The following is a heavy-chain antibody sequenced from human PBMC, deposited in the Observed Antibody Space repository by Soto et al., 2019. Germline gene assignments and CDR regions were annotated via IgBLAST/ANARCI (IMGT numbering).Heavy chain of an antibody. D-gene: IGHD3-3*01. CDR2: IYPGDSDT. J-gene: IGHJ4*02. CDR1: GYSFTSYW. CDR3: ASSRDFWSGYLAFDY. V-gene: IGHV5-51*01. Sequence: GESLKISCKGSGYSFTSYWIGWVRQMPGKGLEWMGIIYPGDSDTRYSPSFQGQVTISADKSISTAYLQWSSLKASDTAMYYCASSRDFWSGYLAFDYWGQGTLVTSPQ.